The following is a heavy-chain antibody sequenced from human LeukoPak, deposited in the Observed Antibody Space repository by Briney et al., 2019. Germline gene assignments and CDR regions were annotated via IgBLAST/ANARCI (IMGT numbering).Heavy chain of an antibody. CDR1: GFTFDDYG. V-gene: IGHV3-20*04. CDR2: INWNGGST. D-gene: IGHD3-10*01. CDR3: ARVNWFGELRTDAFDI. Sequence: GGSLRLSCAASGFTFDDYGMSWVRHAPGKGLEWVSGINWNGGSTVYADSVKGRFTISRDNAKNSLYLQMNSLRAEDTALYYCARVNWFGELRTDAFDIWGQGTMVTVSS. J-gene: IGHJ3*02.